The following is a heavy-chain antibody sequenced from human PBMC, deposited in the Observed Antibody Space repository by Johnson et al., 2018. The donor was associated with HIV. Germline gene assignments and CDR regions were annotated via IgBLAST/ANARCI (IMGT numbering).Heavy chain of an antibody. J-gene: IGHJ3*02. Sequence: VQLVVSGGGVVRPGGSLRLSCAASGFTFDDYGMSWVRQVPGKGLGWVAGINGNGGSPSYAASVKGRFTISRDNAKNRVYLQMNSLRAEDTAVYYCARVGQQSNALDIWGQGTMVTVSS. CDR2: INGNGGSP. D-gene: IGHD6-13*01. CDR3: ARVGQQSNALDI. V-gene: IGHV3-20*04. CDR1: GFTFDDYG.